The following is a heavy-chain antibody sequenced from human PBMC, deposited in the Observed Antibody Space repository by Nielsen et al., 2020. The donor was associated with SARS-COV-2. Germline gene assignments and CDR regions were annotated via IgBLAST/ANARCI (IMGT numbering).Heavy chain of an antibody. CDR2: ISHSGGNR. D-gene: IGHD5-18*01. Sequence: GESLKISCAASGFTFSTYAMTWVRQAPGKGLEWVSGISHSGGNRYYADSVKGRFTISRDNSKNTLYLQMHSLRVDDTAVYYCAKRRGGHSYGTFDYWGQGTLVTVSS. J-gene: IGHJ4*02. CDR3: AKRRGGHSYGTFDY. CDR1: GFTFSTYA. V-gene: IGHV3-23*01.